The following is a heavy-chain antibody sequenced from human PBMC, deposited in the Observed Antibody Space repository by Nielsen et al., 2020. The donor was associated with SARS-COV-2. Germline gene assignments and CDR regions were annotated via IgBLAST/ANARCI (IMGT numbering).Heavy chain of an antibody. CDR1: GYSFTSYW. D-gene: IGHD4-17*01. Sequence: GESLKISYKGSGYSFTSYWISWVRQMPGKGLEWMGRIDPSDSYTNYSPSFQGHVTISADKSISTAYLQWSSLKASDTAMYYCARLPTYGDYVSNWFDPWGQGTLVTVSS. CDR3: ARLPTYGDYVSNWFDP. CDR2: IDPSDSYT. J-gene: IGHJ5*02. V-gene: IGHV5-10-1*01.